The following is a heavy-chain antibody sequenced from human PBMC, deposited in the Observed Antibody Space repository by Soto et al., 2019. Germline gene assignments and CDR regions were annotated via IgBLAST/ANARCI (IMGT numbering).Heavy chain of an antibody. Sequence: QVQLVQSGAEVKKPGSSVKVSCKASGGTFSSYTISWVRQAPGQGLEWMGGIIPIFGTANYAQKFQGRVTITADKSTSTAYMELSSLRSEDTAVYYCARDPLFYGGNSAPYYYGMDVWGQGTTVTVSS. J-gene: IGHJ6*02. CDR2: IIPIFGTA. D-gene: IGHD4-17*01. CDR1: GGTFSSYT. CDR3: ARDPLFYGGNSAPYYYGMDV. V-gene: IGHV1-69*06.